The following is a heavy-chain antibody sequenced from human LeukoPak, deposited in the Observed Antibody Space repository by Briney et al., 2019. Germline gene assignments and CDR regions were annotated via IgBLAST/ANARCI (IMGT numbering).Heavy chain of an antibody. CDR1: GFSFSSYG. J-gene: IGHJ6*04. D-gene: IGHD3-22*01. CDR2: ISGSGGST. Sequence: GGSLRLSCSASGFSFSSYGMSWVRQAPGKGLEWVSAISGSGGSTYYADSVKGRFTISRDNSKNTLYLQMNSLRAEDTAVYYCAKAGVTMIVVVAWGKGTTVTISS. CDR3: AKAGVTMIVVVA. V-gene: IGHV3-23*01.